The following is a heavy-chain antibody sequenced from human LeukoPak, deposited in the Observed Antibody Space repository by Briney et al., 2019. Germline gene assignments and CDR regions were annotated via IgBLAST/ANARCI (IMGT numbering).Heavy chain of an antibody. CDR1: GFTFSSYW. CDR3: ARDLMADDAFDI. J-gene: IGHJ3*02. Sequence: GSLRLSCAASGFTFSSYWMHWVRQAPGKGLVWVSRINSDGSSTSYADSVKGRFTISRDNAKNSLYLQMNSLRAEDTAVYYCARDLMADDAFDIWGQGTMVTVSS. CDR2: INSDGSST. D-gene: IGHD2-8*01. V-gene: IGHV3-74*01.